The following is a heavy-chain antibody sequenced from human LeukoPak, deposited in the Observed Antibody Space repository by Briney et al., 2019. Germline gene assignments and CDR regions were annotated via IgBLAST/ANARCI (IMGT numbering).Heavy chain of an antibody. D-gene: IGHD5-12*01. Sequence: PSETLSLTCTVSGGSISSYYWSWVRQPPGKGLEWIGYIYYSGSTNYNPSLKSRVTISVDTSKNQFSLKLSSVTAADTAVYYCARDRGVGYSGSDRRRYYYYYMDVWGKGTTVTVSS. J-gene: IGHJ6*03. CDR2: IYYSGST. CDR1: GGSISSYY. CDR3: ARDRGVGYSGSDRRRYYYYYMDV. V-gene: IGHV4-59*01.